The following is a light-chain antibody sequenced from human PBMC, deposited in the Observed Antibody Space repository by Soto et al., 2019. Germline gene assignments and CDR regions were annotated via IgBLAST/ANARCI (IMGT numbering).Light chain of an antibody. CDR3: QQYSISPLT. Sequence: ELVLKPSQGTLSLSPCERATLSFSASQSVSSSYLAWYQQKPGQAPRLLIYGASSRATGIPDRFSGSGSGTDFTLTISRLEPEDFAVYYCQQYSISPLTFGGGTKVDI. CDR1: QSVSSSY. J-gene: IGKJ4*01. CDR2: GAS. V-gene: IGKV3-20*01.